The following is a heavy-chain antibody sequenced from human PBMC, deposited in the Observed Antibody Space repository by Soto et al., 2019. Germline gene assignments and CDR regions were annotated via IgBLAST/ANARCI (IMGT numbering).Heavy chain of an antibody. J-gene: IGHJ6*03. CDR3: ARGRVPGDYESYYYYMDV. CDR1: GGSFSGYY. V-gene: IGHV4-34*01. D-gene: IGHD4-17*01. Sequence: SETLSLTCAVYGGSFSGYYWSWIRQPPGKGLEWIGEINHSGSTNYNPSLKSRVTISVDTSKNQFSLKLSSVTAADTAVYYCARGRVPGDYESYYYYMDVWGKGTTVTVSS. CDR2: INHSGST.